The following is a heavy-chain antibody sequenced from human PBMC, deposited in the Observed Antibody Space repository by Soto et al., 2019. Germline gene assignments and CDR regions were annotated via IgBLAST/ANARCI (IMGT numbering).Heavy chain of an antibody. Sequence: SETLSLRCTVSGGSRRSGGYCWSWTRQHPVKGLEWIGNIYHSGNTYYNPSLNSRFIISVDTSQNQFSLEVKSVTAADTAVYYCARLYIAAAGFAFDIWGQGTMVTVSS. D-gene: IGHD6-13*01. J-gene: IGHJ3*02. CDR2: IYHSGNT. CDR1: GGSRRSGGYC. CDR3: ARLYIAAAGFAFDI. V-gene: IGHV4-31*03.